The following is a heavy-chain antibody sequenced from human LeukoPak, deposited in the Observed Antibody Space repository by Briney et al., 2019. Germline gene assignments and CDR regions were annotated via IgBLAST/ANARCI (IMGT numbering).Heavy chain of an antibody. CDR3: ARGDYPHAFDI. J-gene: IGHJ3*02. Sequence: PSQTLSLTCIVSGGSISSGSYYWSWIRQPAGKGLEWIGRIYTSGSTNYNPSLKSRVTISVDTSKNQFSLKLSSVTAADTAVYYCARGDYPHAFDIWGQGTMVTVSS. CDR1: GGSISSGSYY. D-gene: IGHD4-17*01. V-gene: IGHV4-61*02. CDR2: IYTSGST.